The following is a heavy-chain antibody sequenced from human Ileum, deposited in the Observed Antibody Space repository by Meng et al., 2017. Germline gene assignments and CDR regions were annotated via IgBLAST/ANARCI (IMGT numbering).Heavy chain of an antibody. J-gene: IGHJ4*02. CDR1: GFTFSSSW. V-gene: IGHV3-74*01. D-gene: IGHD3-3*01. CDR3: VWSGYPSDY. CDR2: ISDDGTFP. Sequence: GGSLRLSCAASGFTFSSSWMHWARQGPGEGLVWVSRISDDGTFPSYADSVKGRFTISRDNAKNTVYLQMSNLRAEDTALYYCVWSGYPSDYWGQGTLVTVSS.